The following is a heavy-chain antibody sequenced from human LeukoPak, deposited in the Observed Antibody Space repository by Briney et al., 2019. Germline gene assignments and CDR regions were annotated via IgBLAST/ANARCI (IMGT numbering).Heavy chain of an antibody. J-gene: IGHJ4*02. CDR3: ARGGWYEDY. CDR2: IYYSGIT. CDR1: GGSMNSYY. V-gene: IGHV4-59*01. Sequence: PSETLSLTRTVSGGSMNSYYWSWFRQPPGMGLEWIGYIYYSGITNYNPSLKSRVTISVDTSKNQFSLKLSSVAAADTAVYYCARGGWYEDYWGQGTLVTVSS. D-gene: IGHD6-19*01.